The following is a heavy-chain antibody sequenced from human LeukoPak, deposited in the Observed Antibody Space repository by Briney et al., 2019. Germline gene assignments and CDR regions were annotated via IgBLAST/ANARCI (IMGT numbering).Heavy chain of an antibody. CDR3: ARGLVGYYYYYMDV. D-gene: IGHD2-8*02. J-gene: IGHJ6*03. V-gene: IGHV1-8*03. CDR2: MNPNSGNT. Sequence: ASVKVSCKASGGTFSSYAISWVRQATGQGLEWMGWMNPNSGNTGYAQKFQGRVTITRNTSISTAYMELSSLRSEDTAVYYCARGLVGYYYYYMDVWGKGTTVTVSS. CDR1: GGTFSSYA.